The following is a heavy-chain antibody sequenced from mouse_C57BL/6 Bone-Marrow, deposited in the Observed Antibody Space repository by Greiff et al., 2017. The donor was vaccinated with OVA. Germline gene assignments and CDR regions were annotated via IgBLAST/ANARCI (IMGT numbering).Heavy chain of an antibody. D-gene: IGHD1-1*01. CDR1: GYSITSGYY. Sequence: DVHLVESGPGLVKPSQSLSLTCSVTGYSITSGYYWNWIRQFPGNKLEWMGYISYDGSNNYNPSLKNRISITRDTSKNQFFLKLNSVTTEDTATYYCARGGYGSSYDYWGQGTTLTVSS. CDR3: ARGGYGSSYDY. V-gene: IGHV3-6*01. J-gene: IGHJ2*01. CDR2: ISYDGSN.